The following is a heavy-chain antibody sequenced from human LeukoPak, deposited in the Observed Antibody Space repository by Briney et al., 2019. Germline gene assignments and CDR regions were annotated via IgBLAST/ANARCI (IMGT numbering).Heavy chain of an antibody. D-gene: IGHD2-15*01. Sequence: SQTLSLTCTVSGGSISSGDYYWSWIRQPPGRGLELIGYMYYSGSTYYNPSLKSRVTISVDTSENQFSLKLSSVTAADTAVYYCARGGYCSGGSCYAPPGILYWGQGTLVTVSS. V-gene: IGHV4-30-4*08. CDR3: ARGGYCSGGSCYAPPGILY. CDR2: MYYSGST. CDR1: GGSISSGDYY. J-gene: IGHJ4*02.